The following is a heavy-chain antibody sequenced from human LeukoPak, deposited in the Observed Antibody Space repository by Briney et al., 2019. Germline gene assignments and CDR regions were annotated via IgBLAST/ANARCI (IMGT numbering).Heavy chain of an antibody. D-gene: IGHD3-22*01. J-gene: IGHJ3*02. V-gene: IGHV3-23*01. CDR2: ISVSAYST. CDR1: GVTVSHNY. Sequence: GSLRLSCAASGVTVSHNYMNVVRQAPGKGLEWVSVISVSAYSTYYADSVKGRFTISRDNSKNTLYLQMNSLRAEDTAVYFCAKNHDSNSYHTDDAIDIWGQGTMVTVSS. CDR3: AKNHDSNSYHTDDAIDI.